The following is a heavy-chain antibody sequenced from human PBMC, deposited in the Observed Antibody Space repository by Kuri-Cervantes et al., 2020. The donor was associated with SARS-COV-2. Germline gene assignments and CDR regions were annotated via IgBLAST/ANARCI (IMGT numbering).Heavy chain of an antibody. D-gene: IGHD1-1*01. Sequence: GGSLRLSCAASGFTSSSYSMNWVRQAPGKGLEWVSYISSSSSTIYYADSVKGRFTISRDNAKNSLYLQMNSLRAEDTAVYYCARGYRYNLPYFDYWGQGTLVTVSS. V-gene: IGHV3-48*04. CDR3: ARGYRYNLPYFDY. CDR1: GFTSSSYS. J-gene: IGHJ4*02. CDR2: ISSSSSTI.